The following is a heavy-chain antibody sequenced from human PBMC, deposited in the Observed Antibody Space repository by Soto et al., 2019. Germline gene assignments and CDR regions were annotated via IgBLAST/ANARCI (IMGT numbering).Heavy chain of an antibody. D-gene: IGHD2-21*02. J-gene: IGHJ4*02. CDR1: GYTFTSYY. V-gene: IGHV1-3*01. Sequence: ASVKVSCKASGYTFTSYYMHWVRQAPGQRLEWMGWINAGNGNTKYSQKFQGRVTITRDTSASTAHMELSSLRSEDTAVYYCARSIVVVTALDYWGQGTLVTVSS. CDR2: INAGNGNT. CDR3: ARSIVVVTALDY.